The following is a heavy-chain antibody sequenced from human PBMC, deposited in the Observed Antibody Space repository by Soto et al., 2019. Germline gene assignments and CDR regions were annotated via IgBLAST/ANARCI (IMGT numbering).Heavy chain of an antibody. CDR3: ARGEIHEVVTFDY. CDR1: GGSITSSSYY. CDR2: IYYSGST. Sequence: PSETLSLTCTVSGGSITSSSYYWGWIRQPPGKGLEWIGSIYYSGSTYYNPSLKSRVTISVDTSKSQFSLKLSSVTAADTAVYYCARGEIHEVVTFDYWGQGTLVTVSS. V-gene: IGHV4-39*01. D-gene: IGHD3-22*01. J-gene: IGHJ4*02.